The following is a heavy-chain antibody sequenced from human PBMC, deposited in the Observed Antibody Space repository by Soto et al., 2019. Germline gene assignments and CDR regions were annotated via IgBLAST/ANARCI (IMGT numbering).Heavy chain of an antibody. CDR1: GFTVSGNY. V-gene: IGHV3-53*05. CDR2: LYSGGPT. CDR3: ARDLTHELWFGELFVYGSRYWFDP. D-gene: IGHD3-10*01. Sequence: GGSLRLSCAASGFTVSGNYMTWVRQAPGKGLEWVSILYSGGPTYYADSVKGRFTISRDNSKNTLYLQINSLRSDDTAVYYCARDLTHELWFGELFVYGSRYWFDPWGQGTLVTVSS. J-gene: IGHJ5*02.